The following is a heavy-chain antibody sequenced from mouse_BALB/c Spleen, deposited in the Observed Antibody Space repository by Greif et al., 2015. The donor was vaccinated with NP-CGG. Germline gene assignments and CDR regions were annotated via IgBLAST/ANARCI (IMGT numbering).Heavy chain of an antibody. CDR3: ARDIRRYWYFEV. J-gene: IGHJ1*01. CDR1: GFTFTDYY. CDR2: IRNKANGYTT. Sequence: EVKLMESGGGLVQPGGSLRPSCATSGFTFTDYYMSWVRQPPGKALEWLGFIRNKANGYTTEYSASVKGRFTISRDNSQSILYLQMNTLRAEDSATYCCARDIRRYWYFEVWGAGTSVTVSS. V-gene: IGHV7-3*02.